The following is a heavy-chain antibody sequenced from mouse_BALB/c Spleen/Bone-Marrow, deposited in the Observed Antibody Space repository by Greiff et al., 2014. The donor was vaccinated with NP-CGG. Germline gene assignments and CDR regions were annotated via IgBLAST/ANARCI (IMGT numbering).Heavy chain of an antibody. D-gene: IGHD2-1*01. CDR2: IPYSGST. J-gene: IGHJ3*01. V-gene: IGHV3-1*02. CDR3: AWREGNHAAWFAY. Sequence: DVKLQESGPDLVKPSKSLSLTCTVTGYSITSGYSWHWIRPFPGNKLEWMGYIPYSGSTNYNPSLKSRISITPDTSKNQFFLQLKSVTTEASATYYCAWREGNHAAWFAYWGQGTLVTVSA. CDR1: GYSITSGYS.